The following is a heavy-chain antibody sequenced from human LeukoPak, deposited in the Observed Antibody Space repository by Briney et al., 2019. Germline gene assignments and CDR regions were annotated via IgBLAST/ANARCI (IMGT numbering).Heavy chain of an antibody. CDR1: GGSISSYY. CDR2: IYYSGST. V-gene: IGHV4-59*08. J-gene: IGHJ4*02. Sequence: ASETLSLTCTVSGGSISSYYWSWIRQPPGMGLEWIGYIYYSGSTNYNPSLKSRVTISVDTSKNQFSLKLSSVTAADTAVYYCARGFGRKGYYFDYWGQGTLVTVSS. D-gene: IGHD3-10*01. CDR3: ARGFGRKGYYFDY.